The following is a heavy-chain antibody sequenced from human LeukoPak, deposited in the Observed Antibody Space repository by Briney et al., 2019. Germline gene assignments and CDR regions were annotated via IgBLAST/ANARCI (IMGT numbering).Heavy chain of an antibody. D-gene: IGHD6-6*01. V-gene: IGHV1-2*02. CDR3: ARDRQGLDS. CDR1: GHTFTGYN. J-gene: IGHJ5*01. Sequence: ASVKVSCKASGHTFTGYNMHWVRQAPGQGPEWMGWINSDSGDTNYAQKFQGRVTMTRDTPISTAYMDLSRLRSDDTAVYYCARDRQGLDSWGQGTLVTVSS. CDR2: INSDSGDT.